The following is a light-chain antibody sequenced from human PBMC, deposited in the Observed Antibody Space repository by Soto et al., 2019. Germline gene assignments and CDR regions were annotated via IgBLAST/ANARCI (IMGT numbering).Light chain of an antibody. CDR3: IAYTSNSIQL. Sequence: QSALTQPASVSGSPGQSITVSCTGTTSDVGTYDYVSWYQHHPGKAPKLIISEVNKRPSGVSNRFSGSKSGNTASLTISGLQAEDEADYYCIAYTSNSIQLFGGGTKVTVL. V-gene: IGLV2-14*01. CDR1: TSDVGTYDY. J-gene: IGLJ3*02. CDR2: EVN.